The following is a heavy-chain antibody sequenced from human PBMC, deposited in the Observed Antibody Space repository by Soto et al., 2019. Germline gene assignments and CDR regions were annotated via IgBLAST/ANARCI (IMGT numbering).Heavy chain of an antibody. J-gene: IGHJ4*02. D-gene: IGHD2-15*01. CDR3: ARDPQNYCSGGSCWDYFDY. CDR2: IKQDGSEK. V-gene: IGHV3-7*01. CDR1: GFTFSSYW. Sequence: GGSLRLSCAASGFTFSSYWMSWVLQAPWKGLEWVANIKQDGSEKYYVDSVKGRFTISRDNAKNSLYLQMNSLRAEDTAVYYCARDPQNYCSGGSCWDYFDYWGQGTLVTVSS.